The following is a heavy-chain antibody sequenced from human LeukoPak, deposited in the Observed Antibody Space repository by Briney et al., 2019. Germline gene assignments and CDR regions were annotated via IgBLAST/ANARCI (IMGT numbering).Heavy chain of an antibody. Sequence: SETLSLTCTVSGGSISSYFWSWVRQSPGKGLEWIGFMRHSGSANSNPSLKSRVTISVDTSKNQFSLKLSSVTAADTAVYYCARGDSSSSLDYWGQGTLVTVSS. J-gene: IGHJ4*02. CDR2: MRHSGSA. CDR3: ARGDSSSSLDY. V-gene: IGHV4-59*12. D-gene: IGHD6-6*01. CDR1: GGSISSYF.